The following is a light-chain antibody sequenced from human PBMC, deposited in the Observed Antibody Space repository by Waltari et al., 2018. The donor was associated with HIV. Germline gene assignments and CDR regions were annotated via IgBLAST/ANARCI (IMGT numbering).Light chain of an antibody. CDR2: EVT. J-gene: IGLJ1*01. Sequence: QSALTQPASVSGSPGQSITISCTGTSSDVGSYNLVSWYQQNPGKAPTLMIYEVTKPPSWGSNRLSGSKSGNTASLTISGLQAEDEADYYCCSYAGSSTALYVFGTGTKVTVL. CDR1: SSDVGSYNL. V-gene: IGLV2-23*02. CDR3: CSYAGSSTALYV.